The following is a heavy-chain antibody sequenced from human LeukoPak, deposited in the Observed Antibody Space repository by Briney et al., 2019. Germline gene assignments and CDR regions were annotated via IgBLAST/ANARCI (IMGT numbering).Heavy chain of an antibody. CDR3: ARARRYADGSGYHYYFDS. CDR1: GFSFSDYY. CDR2: ISTGASAT. V-gene: IGHV3-11*01. D-gene: IGHD3-22*01. J-gene: IGHJ4*02. Sequence: GGSLRLSCAASGFSFSDYYMSWIRQTPGKGLECVSYISTGASATHYTDSVRGRFSISRDNAKNSLYLQMTSLRVEDTAVYYCARARRYADGSGYHYYFDSWGQGTLVTVSS.